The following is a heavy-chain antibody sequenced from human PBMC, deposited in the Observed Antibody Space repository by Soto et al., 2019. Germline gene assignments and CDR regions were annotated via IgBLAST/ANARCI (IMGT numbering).Heavy chain of an antibody. Sequence: SGNRSLTWTVSGGFIRRCYWSVCRQPPGKRLEWIAYIYYRGSTNYNPSLKSRVTISVDTSKNQLSLKLSSVTAADTAVYYCATGGGRFNYGMDVWGQGTTVTVSS. CDR2: IYYRGST. CDR3: ATGGGRFNYGMDV. J-gene: IGHJ6*01. CDR1: GGFIRRCY. D-gene: IGHD3-10*01. V-gene: IGHV4-59*01.